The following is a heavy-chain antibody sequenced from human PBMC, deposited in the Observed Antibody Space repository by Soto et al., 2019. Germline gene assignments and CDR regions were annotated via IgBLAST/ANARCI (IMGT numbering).Heavy chain of an antibody. CDR2: IYYSGST. CDR1: GGSISSGGYY. V-gene: IGHV4-31*03. CDR3: ARDRSGSSGSRAFDI. J-gene: IGHJ3*02. D-gene: IGHD3-22*01. Sequence: QVQLQESGPGLVKPSQTLSLTCTVSGGSISSGGYYWSWIRQHPGKGLEWIGYIYYSGSTYYNPSLKSRVTISVDTSKNQFSLKLSSVTAADTDVYYCARDRSGSSGSRAFDIWGQGTMVTVSS.